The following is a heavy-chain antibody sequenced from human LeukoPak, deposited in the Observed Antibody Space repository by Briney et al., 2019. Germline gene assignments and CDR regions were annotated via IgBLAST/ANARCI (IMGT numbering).Heavy chain of an antibody. V-gene: IGHV4-4*07. CDR3: ASLIVATDWYFDL. J-gene: IGHJ2*01. Sequence: SETLSLTCTVSGGSISSYYWSWIRQPAGKGLEWIGRIYTSGSTNYNPSLKSRVTMSVDTSKNQFSPKLSSVTAADTAVYYCASLIVATDWYFDLWGRGTLVTVSS. CDR2: IYTSGST. D-gene: IGHD5-12*01. CDR1: GGSISSYY.